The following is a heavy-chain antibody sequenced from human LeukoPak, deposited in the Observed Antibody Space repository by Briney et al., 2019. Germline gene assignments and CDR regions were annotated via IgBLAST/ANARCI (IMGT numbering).Heavy chain of an antibody. CDR2: INPNSGGT. CDR3: ASFKGIVGAPGAFDI. D-gene: IGHD1-26*01. Sequence: ASVKVSCKASGYTFTGYYMQWVRQDPGQGLEWIGWINPNSGGTNYAQKFQGRVTMTRDTSISTAYMELSRLRSDDTAVYYCASFKGIVGAPGAFDIWGQGTMVTVSS. CDR1: GYTFTGYY. V-gene: IGHV1-2*02. J-gene: IGHJ3*02.